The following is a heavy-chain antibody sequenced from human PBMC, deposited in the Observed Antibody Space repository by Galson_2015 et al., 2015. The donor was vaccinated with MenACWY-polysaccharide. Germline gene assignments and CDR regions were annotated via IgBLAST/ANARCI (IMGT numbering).Heavy chain of an antibody. CDR3: ARERGAGGTYFNY. CDR2: ISPHSGAT. J-gene: IGHJ4*02. Sequence: SVKVSCKASGYTFTGYYIHWVRQAPGQGLEWMGRISPHSGATNCAQNFQGRVTMIRDTSISTAYMELSRLSSDDTAVYYCARERGAGGTYFNYWGQGTLVAVSS. CDR1: GYTFTGYY. V-gene: IGHV1-2*06.